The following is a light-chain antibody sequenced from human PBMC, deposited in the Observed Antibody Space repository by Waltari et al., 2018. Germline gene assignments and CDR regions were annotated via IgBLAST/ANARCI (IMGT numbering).Light chain of an antibody. V-gene: IGLV2-14*01. Sequence: QSALTQPASVSGSPGQSITISCTGTSSDVGGHNYVSWYRLHPDKAPKLIISEVTYRPPGVSNRFSGSKSGNTASLTLSGLQAEDEADYYCSSYTTGSTYVIFGGGTKLTVL. CDR2: EVT. J-gene: IGLJ2*01. CDR1: SSDVGGHNY. CDR3: SSYTTGSTYVI.